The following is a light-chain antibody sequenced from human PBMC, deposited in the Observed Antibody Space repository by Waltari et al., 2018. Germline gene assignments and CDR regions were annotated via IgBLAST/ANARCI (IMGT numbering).Light chain of an antibody. V-gene: IGLV1-40*01. CDR1: RSNIGAGYD. J-gene: IGLJ2*01. CDR2: GNT. CDR3: QSYDSSLSGVV. Sequence: QSVLTQPPSVSGAPGQRVTISCTGSRSNIGAGYDVPWYQQVPGTAPKLLIYGNTNRPSGVPDRFSGSKSGTSASLAITGLQAEDEADYYCQSYDSSLSGVVFGGGTKLTVL.